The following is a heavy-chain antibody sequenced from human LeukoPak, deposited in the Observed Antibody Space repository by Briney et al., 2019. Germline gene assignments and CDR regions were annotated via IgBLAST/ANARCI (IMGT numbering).Heavy chain of an antibody. V-gene: IGHV4-31*03. J-gene: IGHJ4*02. CDR3: ARDAGYSSGWMSLDY. CDR1: GGSISSGGYY. Sequence: PSQTLSLTCTVSGGSISSGGYYWSWIRLHPGKGMEWIGYIYYSGSTYYNPSLKSRVTISVDTSKNQFSLKLSSVTAADTAVYYCARDAGYSSGWMSLDYWGQGTLVTVSS. D-gene: IGHD6-19*01. CDR2: IYYSGST.